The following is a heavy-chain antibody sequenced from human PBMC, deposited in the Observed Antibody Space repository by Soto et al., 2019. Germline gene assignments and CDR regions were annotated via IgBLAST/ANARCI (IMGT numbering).Heavy chain of an antibody. CDR2: ISGYNENT. V-gene: IGHV1-18*01. CDR3: ARDGGGTAAAGGYYFDD. CDR1: GYSFSNYG. Sequence: ASVKVSCKTSGYSFSNYGVAWVRQAPGQGLEWMGWISGYNENTNSAQHLQDRITMTTDTFMSTAYMELRSLRSDDTAIYYCARDGGGTAAAGGYYFDDWGQGTVVTVAS. D-gene: IGHD6-25*01. J-gene: IGHJ4*02.